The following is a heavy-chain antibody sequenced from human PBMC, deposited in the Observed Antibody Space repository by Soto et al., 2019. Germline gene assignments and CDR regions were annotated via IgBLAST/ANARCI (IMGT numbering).Heavy chain of an antibody. CDR2: ISYDGSNK. J-gene: IGHJ6*02. CDR1: GFTFSSYG. CDR3: AKSYYDSSGYYFGAIYYYYYGMDV. D-gene: IGHD3-22*01. Sequence: GGSLRLSCAASGFTFSSYGMHWVRQAPGKGLEWVAVISYDGSNKYYADSVKGRFTISRDNSKNTLYLQMNSLRAEDTAVYYCAKSYYDSSGYYFGAIYYYYYGMDVWGQGTTVTVSS. V-gene: IGHV3-30*18.